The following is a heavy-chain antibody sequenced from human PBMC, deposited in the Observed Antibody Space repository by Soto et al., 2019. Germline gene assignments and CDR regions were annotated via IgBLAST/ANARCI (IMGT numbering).Heavy chain of an antibody. Sequence: ASVKFSCKASGGTFSSYAISWVRQAPGQGLEWMGGIIPIFGTANYAQKFQGRVTITADESTSTAYMELSSLRSEDTAVYYCAHYCSGGSCYYWFDPWGQGTLVTVSS. CDR2: IIPIFGTA. V-gene: IGHV1-69*01. D-gene: IGHD2-15*01. CDR3: AHYCSGGSCYYWFDP. J-gene: IGHJ5*02. CDR1: GGTFSSYA.